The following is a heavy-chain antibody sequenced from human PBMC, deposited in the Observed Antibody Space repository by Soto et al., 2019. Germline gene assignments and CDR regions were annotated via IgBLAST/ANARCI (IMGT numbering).Heavy chain of an antibody. D-gene: IGHD1-26*01. V-gene: IGHV5-51*01. CDR2: IYPGDSDT. CDR3: ARYSGTYSHAFDI. J-gene: IGHJ3*02. CDR1: GYSFTSYW. Sequence: GESLKIACKGSGYSFTSYWIGWVRQMPGKGLEWMGIIYPGDSDTRYSPSFQGQVTISADKSISTAYLQWSSLKASDTAMYYCARYSGTYSHAFDIWGQGTMVTVSS.